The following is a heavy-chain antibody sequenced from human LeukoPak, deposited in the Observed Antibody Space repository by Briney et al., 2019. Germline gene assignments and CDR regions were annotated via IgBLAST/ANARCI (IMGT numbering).Heavy chain of an antibody. J-gene: IGHJ1*01. CDR3: VKNGALAVDYFHH. CDR1: RFTFNSYS. Sequence: GGSLPPSCSASRFTFNSYSVSCVRQAPGKGLEWVSVISGSARTTYYADSVKGRFTISRDNPKNTVYLQMNSLRAEETAVYWCVKNGALAVDYFHHWGPGSNVADSS. CDR2: ISGSARTT. V-gene: IGHV3-23*01. D-gene: IGHD6-19*01.